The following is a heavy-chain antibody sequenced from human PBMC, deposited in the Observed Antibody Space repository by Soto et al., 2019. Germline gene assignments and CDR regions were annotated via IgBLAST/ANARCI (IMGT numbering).Heavy chain of an antibody. CDR1: GLSVVGSY. Sequence: GGSLRLSCAASGLSVVGSYMNWFRQSEQKGLEWISVVYPDDNTYYAESVRGRFTISRDRSKNTVSLQMNSLRAEDTAVYYCARLPGAFYYDNGDYDFLDYWGQGTLVTVSS. V-gene: IGHV3-53*01. CDR3: ARLPGAFYYDNGDYDFLDY. CDR2: VYPDDNT. D-gene: IGHD3-3*01. J-gene: IGHJ4*02.